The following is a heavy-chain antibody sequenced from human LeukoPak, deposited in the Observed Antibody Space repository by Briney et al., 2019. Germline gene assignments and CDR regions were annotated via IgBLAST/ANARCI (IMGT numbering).Heavy chain of an antibody. J-gene: IGHJ4*02. D-gene: IGHD3-22*01. Sequence: PGRSLRLSCAASGFTFSSYDMHWVRQATGKGLEWVSVIGTAGDTYYPGSVKGRFTISRENAKNSLYLQMTSLRAGDTAVYYCARGHYDSSGYSFDYWGQGTLVTVSS. CDR3: ARGHYDSSGYSFDY. CDR2: IGTAGDT. CDR1: GFTFSSYD. V-gene: IGHV3-13*01.